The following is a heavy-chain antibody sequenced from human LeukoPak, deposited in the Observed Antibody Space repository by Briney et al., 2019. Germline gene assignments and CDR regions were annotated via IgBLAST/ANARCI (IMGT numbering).Heavy chain of an antibody. CDR2: INPNSGGT. CDR3: ARDQAALAARPFDY. D-gene: IGHD6-6*01. V-gene: IGHV1-2*02. J-gene: IGHJ4*02. CDR1: GYTFTSYY. Sequence: ASVKVSCKPSGYTFTSYYMHWVRQAPGQGLEWMGWINPNSGGTNYAQKFQGRVTMTRDTSISTAYMELSRLASDDTAVYYCARDQAALAARPFDYRGQGTLVTVSS.